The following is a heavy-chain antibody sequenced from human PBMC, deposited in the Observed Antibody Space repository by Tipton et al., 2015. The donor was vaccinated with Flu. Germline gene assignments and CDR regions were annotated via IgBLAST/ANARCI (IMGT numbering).Heavy chain of an antibody. D-gene: IGHD6-13*01. CDR2: INHSGST. CDR1: GGSFSGYY. Sequence: LRLSCAVYGGSFSGYYWSWIRQPPGKGLEWIGEINHSGSTNYNPSLKSRVTISVDTSKNQFSLKLSSVTAADTAVYYCAGGQRIAAAGTGGDFDYWGQGTLVTVSS. V-gene: IGHV4-34*01. CDR3: AGGQRIAAAGTGGDFDY. J-gene: IGHJ4*02.